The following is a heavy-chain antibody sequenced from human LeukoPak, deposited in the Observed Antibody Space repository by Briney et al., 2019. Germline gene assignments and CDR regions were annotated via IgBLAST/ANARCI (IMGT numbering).Heavy chain of an antibody. Sequence: SETLSLTCTVSGGSISSSSYYWGWIRQPPGKGLEWIGSIYYSGSTYYNPSLKSRVTISVDTSKNQFSLKLSSVTAADTAAYYCASDPYYYGSGSLDYWGQGTLVTVSS. CDR2: IYYSGST. D-gene: IGHD3-10*01. V-gene: IGHV4-39*07. CDR3: ASDPYYYGSGSLDY. CDR1: GGSISSSSYY. J-gene: IGHJ4*02.